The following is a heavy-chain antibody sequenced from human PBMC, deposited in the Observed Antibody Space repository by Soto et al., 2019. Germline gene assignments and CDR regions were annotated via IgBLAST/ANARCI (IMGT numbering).Heavy chain of an antibody. D-gene: IGHD3-22*01. CDR2: IYYSGST. CDR1: GGSISSYY. V-gene: IGHV4-59*01. CDR3: ARMNYYDTCGYSFDY. J-gene: IGHJ4*02. Sequence: PSETLSLTCTVSGGSISSYYWSWIRQLPGKGLKWIGYIYYSGSTNYNPSIKSRVTMSADTSKNQFSLKLNSVTAADTAVYYCARMNYYDTCGYSFDYWGQGMMVTVSS.